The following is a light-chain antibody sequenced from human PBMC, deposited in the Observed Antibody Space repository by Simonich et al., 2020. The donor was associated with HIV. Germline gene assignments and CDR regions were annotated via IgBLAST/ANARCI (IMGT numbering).Light chain of an antibody. CDR2: WAS. CDR1: QSILYSSNNKNY. V-gene: IGKV4-1*01. J-gene: IGKJ1*01. Sequence: DIVMTQYPGSLAVSLGGRATINCKSSQSILYSSNNKNYLAWYQQKPGQPPKLLIYWASTRESGVPDRFSGSGSGTDLTLTISSLQAEDVAVYYCQQYYSTPPTFGQGTKVEIK. CDR3: QQYYSTPPT.